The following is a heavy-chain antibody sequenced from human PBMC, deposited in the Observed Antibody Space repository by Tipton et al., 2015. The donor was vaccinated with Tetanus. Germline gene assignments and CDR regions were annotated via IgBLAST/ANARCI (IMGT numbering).Heavy chain of an antibody. V-gene: IGHV4-31*03. CDR1: GGSISSGGYY. J-gene: IGHJ4*02. D-gene: IGHD1-26*01. Sequence: GLVKPSQTLSLTCTVSGGSISSGGYYWSWIRQHTGKGLEWIGDIYNSGSTYYNPSLKSRVTISVDTSKNQFSLKLNSVTAADTAVYFFARDQARGARGWNYFDYWGQGTQVTVSS. CDR3: ARDQARGARGWNYFDY. CDR2: IYNSGST.